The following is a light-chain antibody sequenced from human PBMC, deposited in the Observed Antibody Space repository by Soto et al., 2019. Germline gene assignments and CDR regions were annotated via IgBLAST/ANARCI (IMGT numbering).Light chain of an antibody. J-gene: IGLJ1*01. Sequence: QAVVTQPPSVSAAPGQNVTISCSGTSSNIGNNFVSWYQHLPGTAPKILIYDNVKRPSGIPDRFSGFKSGASATLGITGLQTGDEADYYCGSWDTSLSLCYVFGTGTQLTVL. CDR1: SSNIGNNF. CDR3: GSWDTSLSLCYV. V-gene: IGLV1-51*01. CDR2: DNV.